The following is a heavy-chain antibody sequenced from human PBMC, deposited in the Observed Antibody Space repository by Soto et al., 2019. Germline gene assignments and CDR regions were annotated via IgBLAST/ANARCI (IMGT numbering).Heavy chain of an antibody. V-gene: IGHV1-18*01. CDR1: GYTFTTYG. D-gene: IGHD6-25*01. Sequence: QVQLVQSGGEVKRPGASVKVSCKASGYTFTTYGISWVRQAPGQGLEWMGWINTLNGDTEHQQKLQGRVSMTRDTSTRTAYLEVRSLRSDDTAVYYCARQGAAPYYYYGLDVWGQGTTVTVSS. CDR3: ARQGAAPYYYYGLDV. J-gene: IGHJ6*02. CDR2: INTLNGDT.